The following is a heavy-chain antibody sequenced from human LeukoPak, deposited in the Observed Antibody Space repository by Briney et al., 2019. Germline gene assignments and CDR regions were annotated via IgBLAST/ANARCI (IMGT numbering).Heavy chain of an antibody. CDR3: ARVHYYYDSSGYYYRGFDY. Sequence: GGSLRLSCAASGFTFDDYGMSWVRQAPGKGLEWVSGINWNGGRTGYADSVKGRFTTSRDNAKNSLYLQMNSLRAEDTALYYCARVHYYYDSSGYYYRGFDYWGQGTLVTVSS. CDR2: INWNGGRT. V-gene: IGHV3-20*04. D-gene: IGHD3-22*01. CDR1: GFTFDDYG. J-gene: IGHJ4*02.